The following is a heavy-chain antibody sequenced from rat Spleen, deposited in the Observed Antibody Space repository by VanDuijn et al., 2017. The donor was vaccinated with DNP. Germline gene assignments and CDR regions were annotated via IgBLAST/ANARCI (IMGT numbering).Heavy chain of an antibody. D-gene: IGHD4-3*01. CDR3: VRWNSGHFDY. V-gene: IGHV5-22*01. CDR2: IGSPAYAP. CDR1: GFIFSAYY. J-gene: IGHJ2*01. Sequence: EVQLVEFGGGLVQPGRSMKLSCAASGFIFSAYYMAWVRQAPAKGLEWVAYIGSPAYAPYYTDSVKGRFAISRDNAKSTLYLQMNSLRSEDMATYYCVRWNSGHFDYWGQGVMVTVSS.